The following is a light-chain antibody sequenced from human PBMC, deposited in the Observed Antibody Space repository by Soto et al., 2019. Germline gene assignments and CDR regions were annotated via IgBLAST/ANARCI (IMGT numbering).Light chain of an antibody. CDR2: WAT. CDR3: PQYYTFPRT. J-gene: IGKJ1*01. CDR1: QSVLYTSNNKNY. Sequence: DIVMTQSPDSLAVSLGERATINCKSSQSVLYTSNNKNYLAWYQLKPGQPPKVLIHWATTRESGIPDRFSGSGSGTDFTLTITSLQAEDVAVYYCPQYYTFPRTFGQGTKVEI. V-gene: IGKV4-1*01.